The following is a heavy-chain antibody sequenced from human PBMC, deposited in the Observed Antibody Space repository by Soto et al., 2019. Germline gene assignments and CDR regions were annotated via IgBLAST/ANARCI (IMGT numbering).Heavy chain of an antibody. CDR3: ARDHPGIAASGSYN. CDR1: GFTVSNNY. J-gene: IGHJ4*02. Sequence: DVQLEESGGGLIQPGGSLRLSCAVSGFTVSNNYMTWVRQAPGKGLEWVSLIYSSGGTKYADSVRGRFTISRDNSKNTLYLQMDSLRVEDTAVYYCARDHPGIAASGSYNWGQGTLVTVSS. D-gene: IGHD6-13*01. V-gene: IGHV3-53*01. CDR2: IYSSGGT.